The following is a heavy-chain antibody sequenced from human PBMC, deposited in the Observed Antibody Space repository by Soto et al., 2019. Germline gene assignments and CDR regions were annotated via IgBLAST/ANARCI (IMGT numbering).Heavy chain of an antibody. CDR2: INSDGSST. D-gene: IGHD1-1*01. J-gene: IGHJ4*02. V-gene: IGHV3-74*01. CDR1: GFTFSSYW. Sequence: EVQLVESGGGLVQPGGSLRLSCAASGFTFSSYWMHWVRQAPGKGLVWVSRINSDGSSTSYADSVKGRFTISRDNAKNTLYLQMNSLRAEDTAVYYCAREGAQLERPWERGAFDYWGQGTLVTVSS. CDR3: AREGAQLERPWERGAFDY.